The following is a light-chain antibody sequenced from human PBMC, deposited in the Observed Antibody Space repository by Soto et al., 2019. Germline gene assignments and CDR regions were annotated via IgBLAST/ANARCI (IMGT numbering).Light chain of an antibody. CDR1: YSNIGSNF. CDR3: SSWDDSLDGPV. V-gene: IGLV1-44*01. CDR2: SIN. J-gene: IGLJ3*02. Sequence: QSVLTQPPSASATPGQTVTISCSGRYSNIGSNFVSWYQRLPGTAPKLLIYSINQRPSGVPDRVSGSKSGTSASLTISGLQSEDEAEYFCSSWDDSLDGPVFGGGTKLTVL.